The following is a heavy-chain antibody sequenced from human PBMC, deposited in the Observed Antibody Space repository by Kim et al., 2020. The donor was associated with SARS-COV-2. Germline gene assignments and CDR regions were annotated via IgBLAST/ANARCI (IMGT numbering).Heavy chain of an antibody. J-gene: IGHJ4*02. Sequence: AQKLQGRVTMTTDTSTSTAYMELSSLRSDDTAVYYCARDGIVGATSLADYWGQGTLVTVSS. V-gene: IGHV1-18*01. D-gene: IGHD1-26*01. CDR3: ARDGIVGATSLADY.